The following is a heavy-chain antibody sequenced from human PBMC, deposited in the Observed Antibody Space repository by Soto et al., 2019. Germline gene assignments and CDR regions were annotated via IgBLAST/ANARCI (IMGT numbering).Heavy chain of an antibody. CDR1: GESFSGYY. J-gene: IGHJ6*02. V-gene: IGHV4-34*01. CDR2: VDHRGST. CDR3: ARYEYGNSLYGVDV. D-gene: IGHD1-7*01. Sequence: ASETLSLPCVVSGESFSGYYWSWIRQTPGMGLEWIGEVDHRGSTTYNPSLKNRASISIDSSKNLFSLELTSVTAADTALYFCARYEYGNSLYGVDVWGQGTTVTVSS.